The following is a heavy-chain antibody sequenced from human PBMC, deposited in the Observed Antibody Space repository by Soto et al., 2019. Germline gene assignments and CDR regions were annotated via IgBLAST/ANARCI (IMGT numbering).Heavy chain of an antibody. D-gene: IGHD2-2*01. J-gene: IGHJ4*02. V-gene: IGHV3-23*01. CDR2: ISGSGGST. CDR3: AKEGGDIVVVPAAFDY. CDR1: GFTFSSYA. Sequence: GGSLRLSCAASGFTFSSYAMSWVRQAPGKGLEWVSAISGSGGSTYYADSVKGRFTISRDNSKNTLYLQMNSLRAEDTAVYYCAKEGGDIVVVPAAFDYWGQGTLVTVSS.